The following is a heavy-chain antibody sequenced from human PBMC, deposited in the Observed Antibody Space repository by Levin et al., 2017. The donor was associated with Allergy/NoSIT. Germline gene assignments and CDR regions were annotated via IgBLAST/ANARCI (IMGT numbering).Heavy chain of an antibody. Sequence: SSETLSLTCTVSGGSISSNSYYWGWIRQPPGKGLEWIGSIYYSGSTYYNPSFKSRVTISVDTSKNQFSLKMRSVTAADTAVYYCARSGWYRGFDYWGQGTLVTVSS. CDR2: IYYSGST. V-gene: IGHV4-39*01. J-gene: IGHJ4*02. D-gene: IGHD6-19*01. CDR3: ARSGWYRGFDY. CDR1: GGSISSNSYY.